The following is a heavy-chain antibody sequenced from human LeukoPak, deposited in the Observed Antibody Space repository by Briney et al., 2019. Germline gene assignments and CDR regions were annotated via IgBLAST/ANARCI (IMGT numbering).Heavy chain of an antibody. J-gene: IGHJ4*02. D-gene: IGHD3-22*01. Sequence: PGGSLRLSCAASGFTFSSYAMSWVRQAPGKGLEWVSAISGSGGSTYYADSVKGRFTISRDNSKNTLYLQMNSLRAEDTAVYYCAKEAYYYDSSGHYFDYWGQGTLVTVSS. CDR2: ISGSGGST. CDR1: GFTFSSYA. V-gene: IGHV3-23*01. CDR3: AKEAYYYDSSGHYFDY.